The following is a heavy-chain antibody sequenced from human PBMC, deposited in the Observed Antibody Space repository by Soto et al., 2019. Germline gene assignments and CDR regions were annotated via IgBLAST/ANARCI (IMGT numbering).Heavy chain of an antibody. D-gene: IGHD3-3*01. CDR3: ARWSYLDY. V-gene: IGHV3-23*01. J-gene: IGHJ4*02. CDR2: ISGSDGKT. CDR1: GFSFSSYA. Sequence: GSLRLSCAASGFSFSSYAMSWVRQAPGKGLEWVSTISGSDGKTFYADSVKGRFSISRDTSKNTLYLQMNSLRADDTAVYYCARWSYLDYWGQGTRVTVSS.